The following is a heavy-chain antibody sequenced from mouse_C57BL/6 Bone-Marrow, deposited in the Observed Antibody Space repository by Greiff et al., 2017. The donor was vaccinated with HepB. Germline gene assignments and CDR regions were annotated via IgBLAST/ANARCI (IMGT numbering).Heavy chain of an antibody. D-gene: IGHD2-4*01. Sequence: EVQVVESGPGMVKPSQSLSLTCTVTGYSITSGYDWHWIRHFPGNKLEWMGYISYSGSTNYNPSLKSRISITHDTSKNHFFLKLNSVTTEDTATYYCARGLRRVGSWFAYWGQGTLVTVSA. V-gene: IGHV3-1*01. CDR2: ISYSGST. CDR3: ARGLRRVGSWFAY. CDR1: GYSITSGYD. J-gene: IGHJ3*01.